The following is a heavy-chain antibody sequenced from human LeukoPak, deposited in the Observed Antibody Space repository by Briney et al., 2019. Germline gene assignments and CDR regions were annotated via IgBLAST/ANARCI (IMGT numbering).Heavy chain of an antibody. J-gene: IGHJ6*04. D-gene: IGHD3-3*01. CDR2: INHSGST. V-gene: IGHV4-34*01. CDR1: GGCFSGYY. Sequence: SETLSLTCAVYGGCFSGYYWSWIRQPPGKGLERIGEINHSGSTNYNPSLKSRVTISVDTSKNQFSLKLSSVTAADTAVYYCARAPYDFWTDDYYYGMDVWGEGTTVTVSS. CDR3: ARAPYDFWTDDYYYGMDV.